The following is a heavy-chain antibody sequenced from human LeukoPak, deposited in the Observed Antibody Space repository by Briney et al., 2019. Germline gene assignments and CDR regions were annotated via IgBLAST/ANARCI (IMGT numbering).Heavy chain of an antibody. Sequence: GGPLRLSCAASGFTFSSYWMSWVRQAPGKGLEWVANIKQDGSEKYYVDSVKGRFTISRDNAKNSLYLQMNSLRAEDTAVYYCARDQSSGWLGNFDYWGQGTLVTVSS. D-gene: IGHD6-19*01. V-gene: IGHV3-7*03. CDR1: GFTFSSYW. CDR2: IKQDGSEK. J-gene: IGHJ4*02. CDR3: ARDQSSGWLGNFDY.